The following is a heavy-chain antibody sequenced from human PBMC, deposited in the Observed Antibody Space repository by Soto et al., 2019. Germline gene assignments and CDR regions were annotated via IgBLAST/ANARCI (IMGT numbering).Heavy chain of an antibody. CDR2: IKQDGSEK. V-gene: IGHV3-7*01. CDR1: GFTFSTYW. D-gene: IGHD3-22*01. CDR3: ARGGSLYYYDSSAYPGRFDY. J-gene: IGHJ4*02. Sequence: LRPSCAASGFTFSTYWMSWVRQAPGKGLEWVANIKQDGSEKYYVDSVEGRFTISRDNAKKSLYLQMNSLRDEDTAVYYCARGGSLYYYDSSAYPGRFDYWGQGTLVTVSS.